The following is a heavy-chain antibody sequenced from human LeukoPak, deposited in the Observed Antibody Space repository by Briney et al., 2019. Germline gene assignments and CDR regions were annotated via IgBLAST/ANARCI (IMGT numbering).Heavy chain of an antibody. Sequence: GGSLRLSCVASGFTFKNYAMSWVRQAPGKGLEWVSSISGSGGTTYYTDSVKGRFTISRDNSKNTLYLQMNSLRAEDTAVYYCAKARGYSGHAYLGSFDYWGQGTLVTVSS. V-gene: IGHV3-23*01. J-gene: IGHJ4*02. CDR3: AKARGYSGHAYLGSFDY. D-gene: IGHD5-12*01. CDR1: GFTFKNYA. CDR2: ISGSGGTT.